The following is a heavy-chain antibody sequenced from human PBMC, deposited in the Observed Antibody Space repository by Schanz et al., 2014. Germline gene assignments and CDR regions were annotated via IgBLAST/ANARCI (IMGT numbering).Heavy chain of an antibody. Sequence: VQLVESGGGVVQPGRSLRLSCAASGFTFSSYGMHWVRQAPGKGLEWVANIKKDGSEKYYVDSVKGRFTISRDNAKSSLYLQMNSLRVEDTAVYYCAASSGWHPSTDYWGQGTLVTVSS. CDR3: AASSGWHPSTDY. CDR2: IKKDGSEK. CDR1: GFTFSSYG. D-gene: IGHD6-19*01. J-gene: IGHJ4*02. V-gene: IGHV3-7*03.